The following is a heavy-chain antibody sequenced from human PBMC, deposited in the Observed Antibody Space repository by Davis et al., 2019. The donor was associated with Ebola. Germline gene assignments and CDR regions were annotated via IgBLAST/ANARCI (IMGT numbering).Heavy chain of an antibody. Sequence: PSETLSLTCTASDASISGHYWNWFRQPPGKGLEWIGFISGSGRTSYNPSLKSRVTISADTSKNQFSLNLSSVTAADTAVYFCSRFGEGAYWGQGTLVTVSS. D-gene: IGHD2-21*01. V-gene: IGHV4-59*11. CDR2: ISGSGRT. J-gene: IGHJ4*02. CDR1: DASISGHY. CDR3: SRFGEGAY.